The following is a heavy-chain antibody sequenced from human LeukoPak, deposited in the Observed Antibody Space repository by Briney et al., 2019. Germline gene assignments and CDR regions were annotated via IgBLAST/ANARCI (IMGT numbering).Heavy chain of an antibody. CDR2: INPSGGST. V-gene: IGHV1-46*01. CDR1: GYTFTSYY. CDR3: ARDLRWGYYFDY. D-gene: IGHD4-23*01. J-gene: IGHJ4*02. Sequence: GASVKVSCKASGYTFTSYYMHWVRQAPGQGLEWMGIINPSGGSTSYAQKFQGRVTMTRDTSTSTAYMELSSLRSEDTAVYYCARDLRWGYYFDYWGQGTLVTVSS.